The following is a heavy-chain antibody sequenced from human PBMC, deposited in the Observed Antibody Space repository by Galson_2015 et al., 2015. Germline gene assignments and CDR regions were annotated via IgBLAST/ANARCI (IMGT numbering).Heavy chain of an antibody. Sequence: SLRLSCAASGFTFSTYWMSWVRQAPGKGLEWVANIKQDGSEKYYVDSVKGRFTISRDNARNSLYLRMNSPRAEDTAVYYCARDRGLFFVWGQGTLVTVSS. V-gene: IGHV3-7*04. CDR2: IKQDGSEK. CDR1: GFTFSTYW. D-gene: IGHD3-10*01. J-gene: IGHJ4*02. CDR3: ARDRGLFFV.